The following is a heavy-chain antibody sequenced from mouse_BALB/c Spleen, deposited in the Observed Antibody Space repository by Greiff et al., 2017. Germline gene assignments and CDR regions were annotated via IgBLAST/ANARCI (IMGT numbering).Heavy chain of an antibody. CDR3: ARGGSPFAY. J-gene: IGHJ3*01. V-gene: IGHV3-2*02. CDR1: GYSITSDYA. Sequence: EVQLQQSGPGLVKPSQSLSLTCTVTGYSITSDYAWNWIRQFPGNKLEWMGYISYSGSTSYNPSLKSRISITRDTSKNQFFLQLNSVTTVDTATYYCARGGSPFAYWGQGTLVTVSA. CDR2: ISYSGST.